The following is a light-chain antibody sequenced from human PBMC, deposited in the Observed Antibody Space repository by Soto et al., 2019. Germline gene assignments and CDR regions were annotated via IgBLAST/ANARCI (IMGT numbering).Light chain of an antibody. J-gene: IGKJ2*01. Sequence: EIVMTPSPATLSVSPWERVTLSCRASQSVGTNLAWYQQRPGRAPRLLIYAASTRATDIPARFSGRGSGTEFSLTVSTLQSEDFAVYYCHQYNNWPHTFGQGTKVDIK. CDR2: AAS. V-gene: IGKV3-15*01. CDR1: QSVGTN. CDR3: HQYNNWPHT.